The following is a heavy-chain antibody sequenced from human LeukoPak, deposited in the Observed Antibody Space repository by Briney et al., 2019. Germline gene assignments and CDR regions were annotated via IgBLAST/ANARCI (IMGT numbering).Heavy chain of an antibody. J-gene: IGHJ5*02. D-gene: IGHD3-10*01. CDR3: ARHGEDYGSGSYYNLPNWFDP. V-gene: IGHV4-38-2*01. CDR2: IYYNGDT. Sequence: GSLRLSCAASGFTFSDYYMSWIRQAPGKGLEWVGSIYYNGDTYYNPSFKSRVSMSVDTAKNQFSLKLSSVTAADTAVYYCARHGEDYGSGSYYNLPNWFDPWGQGTLVTVSS. CDR1: GFTFSDYY.